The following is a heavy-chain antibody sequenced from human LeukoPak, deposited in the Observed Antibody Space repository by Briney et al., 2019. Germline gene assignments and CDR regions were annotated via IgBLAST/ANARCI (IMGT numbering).Heavy chain of an antibody. CDR1: GGTFSSYA. D-gene: IGHD2-2*01. CDR3: VGQLLRKSFDY. V-gene: IGHV1-69*13. Sequence: ASVKVSCKASGGTFSSYAISWVRQAPGQGLEWMGGIIPIFGTANYAQKFQGRVTITADESTSTAYMELSSLRSEDTVVYYCVGQLLRKSFDYWGQGTLVTVSS. J-gene: IGHJ4*02. CDR2: IIPIFGTA.